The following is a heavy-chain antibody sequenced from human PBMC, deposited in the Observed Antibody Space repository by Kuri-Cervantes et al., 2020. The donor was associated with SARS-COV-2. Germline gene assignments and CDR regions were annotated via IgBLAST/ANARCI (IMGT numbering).Heavy chain of an antibody. V-gene: IGHV4-34*01. CDR1: GGSFSGYY. D-gene: IGHD3-22*01. J-gene: IGHJ1*01. CDR2: INHSGST. CDR3: ARGRDYYDSSGYPDSEYFQH. Sequence: SQTLSLTCAVYGGSFSGYYWSWIRQPPGKGLEWIGEINHSGSTNYNPSLKSRVTISVDTSKNQFSLELSSVTAADTAVYYCARGRDYYDSSGYPDSEYFQHWGQGTLVTVSS.